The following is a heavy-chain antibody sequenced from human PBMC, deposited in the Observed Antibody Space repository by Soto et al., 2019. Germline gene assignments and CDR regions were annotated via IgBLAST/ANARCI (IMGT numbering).Heavy chain of an antibody. Sequence: QVQLVQSGAELKKPGASVKVSCKASGYTFTTYAISWVRQAPGQGLEWMGWISAYNGNTKYAQNLQGRVTMTTDTSTSTAYRELRSLRADGTAVYYCTRDGPPFDYWGQGTLVTVSS. J-gene: IGHJ4*02. CDR1: GYTFTTYA. CDR2: ISAYNGNT. CDR3: TRDGPPFDY. V-gene: IGHV1-18*01.